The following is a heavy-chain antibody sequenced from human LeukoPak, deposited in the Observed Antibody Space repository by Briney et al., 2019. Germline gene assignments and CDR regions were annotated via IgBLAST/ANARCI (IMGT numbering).Heavy chain of an antibody. CDR2: IIPIFGTA. J-gene: IGHJ4*02. CDR3: ASLVVVAATASFDY. V-gene: IGHV1-69*13. CDR1: GGTFSSYA. D-gene: IGHD2-15*01. Sequence: ASVKVSCKASGGTFSSYAISWVRQAPGQGLEWMGGIIPIFGTANYAQKFQGRVTITADESTSTAYMELSSLRSEDTAVYYCASLVVVAATASFDYRGQGTLVTVSS.